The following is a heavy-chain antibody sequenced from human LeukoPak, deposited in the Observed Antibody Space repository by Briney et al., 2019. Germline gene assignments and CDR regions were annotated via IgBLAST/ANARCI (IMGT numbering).Heavy chain of an antibody. V-gene: IGHV3-23*01. CDR3: AKESCGGDCYSAFDY. CDR2: ISGSGGST. J-gene: IGHJ4*02. CDR1: GFTFSSYA. Sequence: GSLRLSCAASGFTFSSYAMSWVRQAPGKGLEWVTAISGSGGSTYYADSVKGRFTISRDNSKNTLYLQMNSLRAEDTAVYYCAKESCGGDCYSAFDYWGQGTLVTVSS. D-gene: IGHD2-21*02.